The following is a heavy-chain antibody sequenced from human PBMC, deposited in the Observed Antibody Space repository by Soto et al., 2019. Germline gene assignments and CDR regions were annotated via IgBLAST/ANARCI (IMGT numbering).Heavy chain of an antibody. D-gene: IGHD6-19*01. V-gene: IGHV3-30*18. CDR3: AKDSRIAVAGTRPPLPQD. J-gene: IGHJ4*02. CDR2: ISYDGSNK. CDR1: GFTFSSYG. Sequence: PGGSLRLSCAASGFTFSSYGMHWVRQAPGKGLEWVAVISYDGSNKYYADSVKGRFTISRDNSKNTLYLQMNSLRAEDTAVYYCAKDSRIAVAGTRPPLPQDWGQGTLVTVSS.